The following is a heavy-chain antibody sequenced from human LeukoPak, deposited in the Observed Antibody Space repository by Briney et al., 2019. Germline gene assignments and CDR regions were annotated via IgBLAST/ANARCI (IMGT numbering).Heavy chain of an antibody. CDR3: ARDPPDYYDSSDQSDY. D-gene: IGHD3-22*01. J-gene: IGHJ4*02. Sequence: KTGGSLRLSCAASGFTFSDYYMSWIRQAPGKGLEWVSYISSSGSTIYYADSVKGRFTISRDNAKNSLYLQMNSLRAEDTAVYYCARDPPDYYDSSDQSDYWGQGTLVTVSS. V-gene: IGHV3-11*04. CDR1: GFTFSDYY. CDR2: ISSSGSTI.